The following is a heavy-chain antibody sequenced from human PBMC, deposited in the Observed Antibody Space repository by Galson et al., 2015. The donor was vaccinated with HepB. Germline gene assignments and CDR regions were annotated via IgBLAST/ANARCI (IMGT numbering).Heavy chain of an antibody. CDR3: AKDRHGYFGWVAAHYGMGV. D-gene: IGHD3-9*01. Sequence: SLRLSCADSGFAFSSYGMHWVRQAPGKGLEWVAIISYDGEKKYYADSVKGRFTISRDNSKKSLYLQMSNLTSEDTAVYYCAKDRHGYFGWVAAHYGMGVWGQGTTVIVSS. J-gene: IGHJ6*02. V-gene: IGHV3-30*18. CDR1: GFAFSSYG. CDR2: ISYDGEKK.